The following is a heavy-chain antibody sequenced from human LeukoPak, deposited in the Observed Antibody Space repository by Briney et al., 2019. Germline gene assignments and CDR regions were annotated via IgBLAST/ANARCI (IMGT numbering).Heavy chain of an antibody. J-gene: IGHJ4*02. D-gene: IGHD2-2*01. Sequence: SVKVSCKASGFTFTSSAMQWVRQARGQRLEGIGWIVVGSGNTNYAQKFQERATITRDMSTSTAYMELSSLRSEDTAVYYCATMPGFAYFDYWGQRTLVTVSS. V-gene: IGHV1-58*02. CDR2: IVVGSGNT. CDR1: GFTFTSSA. CDR3: ATMPGFAYFDY.